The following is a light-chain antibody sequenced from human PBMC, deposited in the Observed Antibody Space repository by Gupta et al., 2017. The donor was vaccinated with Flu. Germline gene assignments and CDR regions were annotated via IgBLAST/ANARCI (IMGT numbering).Light chain of an antibody. CDR2: NTD. Sequence: QPVVTQESSLSVSPGGTVTLTCDLSSGAVSSIEYPSWYQQTPGQPPRILIYNTDVRALGVPDRFSGSTLGNKAALIITGAQAADESHYYCLLYLGFGISLFGGGTRLTVL. V-gene: IGLV8-61*01. CDR1: SGAVSSIEY. CDR3: LLYLGFGISL. J-gene: IGLJ2*01.